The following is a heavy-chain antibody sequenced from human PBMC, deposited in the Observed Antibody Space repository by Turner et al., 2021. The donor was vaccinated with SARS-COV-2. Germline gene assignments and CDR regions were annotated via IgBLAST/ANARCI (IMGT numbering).Heavy chain of an antibody. J-gene: IGHJ4*02. D-gene: IGHD6-19*01. CDR1: GFACSNYA. Sequence: EVQLLASGVGLLQRGGTLNFACSATGFACSNYARSWVRQAPGKGREWVSAMSCRYYSAYYSDSVKGRFTISRDNARNTLYLLYNSLSPEDTAVYYWAKIKYGVVSGTPLDYWGQGSLVTVSS. V-gene: IGHV3-23*01. CDR2: MSCRYYSA. CDR3: AKIKYGVVSGTPLDY.